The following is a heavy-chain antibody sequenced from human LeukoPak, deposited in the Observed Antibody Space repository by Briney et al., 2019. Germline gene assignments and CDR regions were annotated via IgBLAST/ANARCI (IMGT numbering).Heavy chain of an antibody. D-gene: IGHD2-2*02. J-gene: IGHJ4*02. CDR1: GFTFSSYA. CDR3: AKDRDASCYNIFDY. CDR2: ISGSGGST. V-gene: IGHV3-23*01. Sequence: GGSLRLSCAGSGFTFSSYAMTWVRQAPGKGLEWVSSISGSGGSTYYADSVKGRFTISRDNSKSTVYVQMNSLRAEDTAIYYCAKDRDASCYNIFDYWGQGTLVTVSS.